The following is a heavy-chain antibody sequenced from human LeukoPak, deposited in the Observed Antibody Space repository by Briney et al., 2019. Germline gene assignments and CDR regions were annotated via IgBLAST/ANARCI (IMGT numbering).Heavy chain of an antibody. D-gene: IGHD3-22*01. CDR3: AKDPSTTYYYDSSGDY. CDR2: ISGSGGST. CDR1: GFTFSSYA. V-gene: IGHV3-23*01. J-gene: IGHJ4*02. Sequence: GGSLRLSCAASGFTFSSYAMSWVRQAPGKGLEWVSAISGSGGSTYYADSVKGRFTISRDNSKNTLYLQMSSLRAEDTAVYYCAKDPSTTYYYDSSGDYWGQGTLVTVSS.